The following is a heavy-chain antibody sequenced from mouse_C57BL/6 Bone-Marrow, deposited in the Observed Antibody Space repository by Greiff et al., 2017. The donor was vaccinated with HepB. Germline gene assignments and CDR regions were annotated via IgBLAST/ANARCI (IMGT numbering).Heavy chain of an antibody. V-gene: IGHV5-9-1*02. CDR2: ISSGGDYI. CDR3: TREDGYLDY. D-gene: IGHD2-3*01. CDR1: GFTFSSYA. J-gene: IGHJ2*01. Sequence: EVKLVESGEGLVKPGGSLKLSCAASGFTFSSYAMSWVRQTPEKRLEWVAYISSGGDYIYYADTVKGRFTISRDNARNTLYLQMSSLKSEDTSLYSCTREDGYLDYWGQGTTLTVSS.